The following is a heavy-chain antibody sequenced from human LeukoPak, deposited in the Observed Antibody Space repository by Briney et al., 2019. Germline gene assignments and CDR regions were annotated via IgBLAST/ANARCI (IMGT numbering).Heavy chain of an antibody. CDR1: GFTFGDYA. Sequence: PGGSLRLSCTASGFTFGDYAMSWVRQAPGKGLEWVGFIRSKAYGGTTEYAASVKGRFTISRDDSKSIAYLQMNSLKTEDTAVYYCTRDVGAYYYDSSDSPALVDAFDIWGQGTMVTVSS. CDR3: TRDVGAYYYDSSDSPALVDAFDI. J-gene: IGHJ3*02. CDR2: IRSKAYGGTT. D-gene: IGHD3-22*01. V-gene: IGHV3-49*04.